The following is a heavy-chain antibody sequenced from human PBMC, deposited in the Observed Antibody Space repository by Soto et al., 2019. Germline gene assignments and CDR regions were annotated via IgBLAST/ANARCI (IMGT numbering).Heavy chain of an antibody. CDR2: IIPIFGTA. Sequence: QVQLVQSGAEVKKPGSSVKVSCKASGGTFSSYAISWVRQAPGQGLEWMGGIIPIFGTANYAQKFQGRVTITADESTSTAYMELSRLRSEYTAVYYCAIDQPHNIVSYYTDDYVMDGLGQGTTVTVSS. CDR3: AIDQPHNIVSYYTDDYVMDG. CDR1: GGTFSSYA. V-gene: IGHV1-69*12. D-gene: IGHD2-15*01. J-gene: IGHJ6*02.